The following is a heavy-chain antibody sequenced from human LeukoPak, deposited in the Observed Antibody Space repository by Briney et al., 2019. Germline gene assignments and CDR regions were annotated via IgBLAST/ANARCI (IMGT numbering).Heavy chain of an antibody. D-gene: IGHD6-19*01. V-gene: IGHV4-39*01. CDR3: ARHVEIAVAGPIDY. Sequence: PSETLSLTCTVSGGSISSSRDYWGWIRQPPGKGLEWIGSIYYSGSTYYNPSLKSRVTISVDTSKNQFSLKLSSVTAADTVVYYCARHVEIAVAGPIDYWGQGTLVTVSS. CDR1: GGSISSSRDY. J-gene: IGHJ4*02. CDR2: IYYSGST.